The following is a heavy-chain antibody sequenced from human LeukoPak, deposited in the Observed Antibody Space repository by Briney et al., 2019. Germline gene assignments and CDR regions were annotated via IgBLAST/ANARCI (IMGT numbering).Heavy chain of an antibody. Sequence: PSETLSLTCTVSGGSISSYYWSWIRQPPGKGLEWIGYIYYSGSTNYNPSLKSRVTISVDTSKNQFSLKLSSVTAADTAVYYCARDAGYGHFFDYWGQGTLVTVSS. CDR3: ARDAGYGHFFDY. CDR1: GGSISSYY. V-gene: IGHV4-59*01. CDR2: IYYSGST. J-gene: IGHJ4*02. D-gene: IGHD5-18*01.